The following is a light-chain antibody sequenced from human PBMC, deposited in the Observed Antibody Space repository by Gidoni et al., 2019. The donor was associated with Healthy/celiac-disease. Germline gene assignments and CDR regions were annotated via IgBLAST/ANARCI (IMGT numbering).Light chain of an antibody. Sequence: DIQLTQPPSFLSAPVGDRVTITCRASQGISLYLACYQQKPGKAPKLLIYAASTLQSGVQSRFSGSGSETEFTLTIRGLQPVDFATYYCQQLNSYPYTFGPGTKVDIK. CDR2: AAS. V-gene: IGKV1-9*01. CDR3: QQLNSYPYT. J-gene: IGKJ3*01. CDR1: QGISLY.